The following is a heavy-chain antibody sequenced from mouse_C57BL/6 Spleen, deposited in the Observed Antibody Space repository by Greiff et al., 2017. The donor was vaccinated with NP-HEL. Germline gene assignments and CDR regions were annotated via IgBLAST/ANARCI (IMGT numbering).Heavy chain of an antibody. Sequence: VQLQQPGAELVKPGASVKLSCKASGYTFTSYWMQWVKQRPGQGLEWIGEIDPSDSYTNYNQKFKGKATLTVDTSSSTAYMQLSSLTSEDSAVYYCARGFITTVVNYWGQGTTLTVSS. V-gene: IGHV1-50*01. CDR1: GYTFTSYW. J-gene: IGHJ2*01. D-gene: IGHD1-1*01. CDR2: IDPSDSYT. CDR3: ARGFITTVVNY.